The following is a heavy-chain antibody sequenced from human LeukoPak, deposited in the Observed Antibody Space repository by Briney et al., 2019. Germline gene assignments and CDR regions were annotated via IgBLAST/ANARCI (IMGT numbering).Heavy chain of an antibody. CDR2: IGTTGDT. CDR3: ASSPSYSSSWYALDS. J-gene: IGHJ4*02. D-gene: IGHD6-13*01. CDR1: GFTFSSYD. Sequence: GGSLRLSCAASGFTFSSYDMHWVRQATGKGLEWASAIGTTGDTYYPDSVRGRFTISRENAKNSLYLQMNSLRAGDTAVYYCASSPSYSSSWYALDSWGQGTLVTVSS. V-gene: IGHV3-13*01.